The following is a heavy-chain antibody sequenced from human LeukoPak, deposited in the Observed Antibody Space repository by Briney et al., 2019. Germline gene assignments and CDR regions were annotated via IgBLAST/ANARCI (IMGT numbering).Heavy chain of an antibody. CDR2: IYYRGTT. CDR1: GDSVSFYY. J-gene: IGHJ1*01. Sequence: ETLSLTCTVSGDSVSFYYWSWRRQPPEEGVGCIWYIYYRGTTNYTPSLKSRVTIAVDTSKNHFSLQVSSGAAADAAVYYCPRAGNIWSFQHWGEGTLVPVPS. V-gene: IGHV4-59*02. D-gene: IGHD6-13*01. CDR3: PRAGNIWSFQH.